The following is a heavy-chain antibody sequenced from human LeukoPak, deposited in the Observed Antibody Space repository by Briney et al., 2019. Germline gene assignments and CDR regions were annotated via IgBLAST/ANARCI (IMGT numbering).Heavy chain of an antibody. D-gene: IGHD1-14*01. J-gene: IGHJ4*02. Sequence: GGSLRLSCAASGFTVITNDMTWVRQAPGKGVEWVSVLYSDGNTKYADSVQGRFTISRDNSKNALYLEMNSLSPDDTAVYYCARGVEPLAANTLAYWGQGTLVTVSS. V-gene: IGHV3-53*01. CDR3: ARGVEPLAANTLAY. CDR1: GFTVITND. CDR2: LYSDGNT.